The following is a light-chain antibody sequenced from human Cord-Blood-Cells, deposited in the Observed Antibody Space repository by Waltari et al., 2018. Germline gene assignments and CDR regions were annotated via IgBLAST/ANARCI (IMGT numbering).Light chain of an antibody. V-gene: IGLV2-23*02. J-gene: IGLJ1*01. Sequence: QSALTQPASVSGSPGQSITISFTGTSSHVGSYNLVSWYQQHPGKAPKLMIYEVSKRPSGVSNRFSGSKSGNTASLTISGLQAEDEADYYCCSYAGSSTYVFGTGTKVTVL. CDR2: EVS. CDR1: SSHVGSYNL. CDR3: CSYAGSSTYV.